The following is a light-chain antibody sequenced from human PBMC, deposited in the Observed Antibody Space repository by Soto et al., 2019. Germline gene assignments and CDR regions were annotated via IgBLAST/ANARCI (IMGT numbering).Light chain of an antibody. V-gene: IGLV2-14*03. CDR1: SSDVGGYNY. CDR2: DVS. Sequence: QSALTQPASVSGSPGQWITISCTGTSSDVGGYNYVSWYQHHPGKAPKLMIYDVSNRPSGVSNRFSGSKSGNTASLTISGLQAEDEADYYCSSYTSSSTLVFGGGTKLTVL. CDR3: SSYTSSSTLV. J-gene: IGLJ2*01.